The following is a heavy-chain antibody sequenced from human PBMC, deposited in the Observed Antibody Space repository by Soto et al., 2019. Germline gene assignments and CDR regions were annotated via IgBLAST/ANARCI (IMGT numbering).Heavy chain of an antibody. D-gene: IGHD6-19*01. V-gene: IGHV1-69*01. J-gene: IGHJ4*02. CDR3: ARRGAVAVAGIPIPPSYYFDS. CDR1: GGTFSSYA. Sequence: QVQLVQSGAEVKKPGSSVKVSCKASGGTFSSYAISWVRQAPGQGREWMGGIIPIFGTAHYAQKSQGRVKITADESTSTGYMGVSGRGSEATAMYYCARRGAVAVAGIPIPPSYYFDSWGQRTLVTVAS. CDR2: IIPIFGTA.